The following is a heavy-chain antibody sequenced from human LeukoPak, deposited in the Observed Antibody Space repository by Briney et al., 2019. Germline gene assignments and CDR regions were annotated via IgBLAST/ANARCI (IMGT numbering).Heavy chain of an antibody. D-gene: IGHD2-8*01. CDR2: IYHSGST. J-gene: IGHJ4*02. CDR1: VYSITIGHF. CDR3: ATDNGGRFDY. Sequence: SQTLSLTCGVSVYSITIGHFGGWIGQPPGKGLEWIASIYHSGSTHYNLSIKSRVITSVDTSKTHFSLKLTSVTAADTAVYSCATDNGGRFDYWGQGTLVTVSS. V-gene: IGHV4-38-2*02.